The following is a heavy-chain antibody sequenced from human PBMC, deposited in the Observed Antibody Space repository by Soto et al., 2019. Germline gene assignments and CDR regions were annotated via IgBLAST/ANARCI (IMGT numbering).Heavy chain of an antibody. CDR1: GFTFDDYA. J-gene: IGHJ6*03. D-gene: IGHD1-26*01. V-gene: IGHV3-9*01. CDR2: ISWNSGSI. Sequence: PGGSLRLSCAASGFTFDDYAMHWVRQAPGKGLEWVSGISWNSGSIGYADSVKGRFTISRDNAKNSLYLQMNSLRAEDTALYYCAKSDWDIGYYYMDVCGKGTTVTVS. CDR3: AKSDWDIGYYYMDV.